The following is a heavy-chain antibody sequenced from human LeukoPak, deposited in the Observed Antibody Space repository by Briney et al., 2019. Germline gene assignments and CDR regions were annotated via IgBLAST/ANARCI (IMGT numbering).Heavy chain of an antibody. D-gene: IGHD2-2*01. CDR3: ARDRPDNIVVVPAASNYYYMDV. CDR1: GGSFSGYY. Sequence: SETLSLTCAVYGGSFSGYYWSWIRQPPGKGLEWIGEINHSGSTNYNPSLKSRVTISVDTSKNQFSLKLSSVTAADTAVYYCARDRPDNIVVVPAASNYYYMDVWGKGTTVTVSS. V-gene: IGHV4-34*01. CDR2: INHSGST. J-gene: IGHJ6*03.